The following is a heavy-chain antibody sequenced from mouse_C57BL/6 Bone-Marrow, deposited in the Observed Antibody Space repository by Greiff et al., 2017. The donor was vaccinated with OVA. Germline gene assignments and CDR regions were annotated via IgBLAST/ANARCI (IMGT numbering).Heavy chain of an antibody. CDR3: ARDQGSY. J-gene: IGHJ4*01. V-gene: IGHV5-16*01. CDR2: INYDGSST. D-gene: IGHD3-2*02. Sequence: DVQLVESEGGLVQPGSSMKLSCTASGFTFSDYYMAWVRPVPEKGLEWVANINYDGSSTYYLDSLKSRFIISRDNAKNILDLQMSSLKSEDTATYYCARDQGSYWGQGTAVTVSS. CDR1: GFTFSDYY.